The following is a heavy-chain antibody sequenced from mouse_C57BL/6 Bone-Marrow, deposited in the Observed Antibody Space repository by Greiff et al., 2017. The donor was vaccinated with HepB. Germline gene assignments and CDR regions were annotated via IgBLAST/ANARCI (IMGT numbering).Heavy chain of an antibody. V-gene: IGHV5-2*01. CDR2: INSDGGST. J-gene: IGHJ4*01. CDR3: ARHSKDYYNMDY. D-gene: IGHD2-5*01. CDR1: EYEFPSHD. Sequence: EVKVVESGGGLVQPGESLKLSCESNEYEFPSHDMSWVRKTPVRRLEFVAAINSDGGSTYYPDTMERRFIIPRDNTKKPLYLQMSSLRSEDTALYYCARHSKDYYNMDYWGQGTSVTVYS.